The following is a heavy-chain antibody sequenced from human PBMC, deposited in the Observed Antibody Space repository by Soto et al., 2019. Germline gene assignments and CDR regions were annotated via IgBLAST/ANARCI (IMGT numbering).Heavy chain of an antibody. D-gene: IGHD3-10*01. Sequence: QVQLVESGGGVVQPGRSLRLSCAASGFTFSSYGMHWVRQAPGKGLEWVAVIWYDGSNKYYADSVKGRFTISRDNSKNTLYLQMNSLRAEDTGVYYCARDRGSGSYPDAFDIWGQGTMVTVSS. V-gene: IGHV3-33*01. CDR2: IWYDGSNK. CDR3: ARDRGSGSYPDAFDI. CDR1: GFTFSSYG. J-gene: IGHJ3*02.